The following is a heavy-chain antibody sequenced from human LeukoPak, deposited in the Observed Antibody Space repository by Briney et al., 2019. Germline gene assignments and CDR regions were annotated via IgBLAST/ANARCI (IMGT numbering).Heavy chain of an antibody. CDR1: GFTFYTYA. D-gene: IGHD4-17*01. V-gene: IGHV3-23*01. CDR2: ISGRGASP. J-gene: IGHJ4*02. Sequence: GGSLTLSCAASGFTFYTYAMSWVRQAPGKGREWVSGISGRGASPYYADSVTGQFTLSRDNSKNTLYLQMNRLRAEDTAVYYCAKDNWPIDYGAHISDSWGQGTLVTVSS. CDR3: AKDNWPIDYGAHISDS.